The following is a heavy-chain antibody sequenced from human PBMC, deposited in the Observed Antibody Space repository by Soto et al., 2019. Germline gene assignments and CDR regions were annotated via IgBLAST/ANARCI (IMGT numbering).Heavy chain of an antibody. CDR1: GFTFSSYS. CDR3: ARAMGTSDAFDI. J-gene: IGHJ3*02. Sequence: GGSLRLSCAASGFTFSSYSMNWVRQAPGKGLEWVSSISSSSSYIYYADSVKGRFTISRDNAKNSLYLQMNSLRAEDTAVYYCARAMGTSDAFDIWGQGTMVTVSS. CDR2: ISSSSSYI. D-gene: IGHD1-7*01. V-gene: IGHV3-21*01.